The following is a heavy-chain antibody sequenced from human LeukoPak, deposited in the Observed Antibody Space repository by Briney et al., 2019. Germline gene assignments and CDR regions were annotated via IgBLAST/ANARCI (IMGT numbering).Heavy chain of an antibody. CDR2: IRYDGSNK. V-gene: IGHV3-30*02. CDR1: GFTFSSYG. CDR3: AKDRTSIFGVVIPFDY. J-gene: IGHJ4*02. Sequence: PGGSLRLSCAASGFTFSSYGMHWVRQAPGKGLEWVAFIRYDGSNKYYADSVKGRFTISRDNSKNTLYLQMNSLRAGDTAVYYCAKDRTSIFGVVIPFDYWGQGTLVTVSS. D-gene: IGHD3-3*01.